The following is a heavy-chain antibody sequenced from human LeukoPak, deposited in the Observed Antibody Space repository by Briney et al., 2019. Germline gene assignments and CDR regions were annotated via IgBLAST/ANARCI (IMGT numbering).Heavy chain of an antibody. D-gene: IGHD4-17*01. V-gene: IGHV3-30*04. CDR2: ISYDGSNK. Sequence: PGRALRLSCAASGFTFSSYAMHWVRQAPGKGLEWVAVISYDGSNKYYADSVKGRFTISRDNSKNTLYLQMNSLRAEDTAVYYCARGFTVTTGYFDYWGRGTLSPSPQ. CDR3: ARGFTVTTGYFDY. J-gene: IGHJ4*02. CDR1: GFTFSSYA.